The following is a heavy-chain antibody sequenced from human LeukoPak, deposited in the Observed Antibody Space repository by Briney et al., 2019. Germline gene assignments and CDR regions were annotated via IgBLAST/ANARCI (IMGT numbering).Heavy chain of an antibody. Sequence: SETLSLTCTVSGVSISSGSYYWRWIRQPAGKGLEWFGRIYTSGSTNYNPSLKSRVTISVDTSKNQFSLKLSSVTAADTAVYYCARIAVPFRLDPWGQGTLVTVSS. CDR2: IYTSGST. J-gene: IGHJ5*02. D-gene: IGHD2/OR15-2a*01. CDR1: GVSISSGSYY. CDR3: ARIAVPFRLDP. V-gene: IGHV4-61*02.